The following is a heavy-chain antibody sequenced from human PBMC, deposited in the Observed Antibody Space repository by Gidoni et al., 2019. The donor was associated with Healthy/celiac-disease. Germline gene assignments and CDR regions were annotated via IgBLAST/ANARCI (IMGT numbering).Heavy chain of an antibody. J-gene: IGHJ6*02. CDR2: INPNSGGT. D-gene: IGHD6-13*01. CDR1: GYTFTGYY. CDR3: ARDLYDSSWYTYYYYGMDV. Sequence: QVQLVQSGAEVKKPGASVKVSCKASGYTFTGYYMHWVRQAPGQGLEWMGWINPNSGGTTYAQKFQGWVTMTRDTSISTAYMELSRLRSDDTAVYYCARDLYDSSWYTYYYYGMDVWGQGTTVTVSS. V-gene: IGHV1-2*04.